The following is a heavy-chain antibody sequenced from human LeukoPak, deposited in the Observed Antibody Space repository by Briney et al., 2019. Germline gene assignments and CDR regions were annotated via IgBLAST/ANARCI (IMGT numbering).Heavy chain of an antibody. CDR1: GFTFSSYN. D-gene: IGHD3-22*01. V-gene: IGHV3-21*01. CDR2: ISSSSSYI. J-gene: IGHJ4*02. Sequence: PGGSLRLSCAASGFTFSSYNMNWVRQAPGKGLEWVSSISSSSSYIYYADSVKGRFTISRDNAKSSLYLQMNSLRVEDTAVYYCARARWRYDSTLDYWGQGTLVTVSS. CDR3: ARARWRYDSTLDY.